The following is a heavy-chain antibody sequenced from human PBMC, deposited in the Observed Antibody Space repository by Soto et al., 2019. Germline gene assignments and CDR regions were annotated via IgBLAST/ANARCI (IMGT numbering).Heavy chain of an antibody. V-gene: IGHV3-9*01. CDR2: ISWNSGSI. Sequence: EVQLVESGGGLVQPGRSLRLSCAASGFTFDDYAMHWVRQAPGKGLEWVSGISWNSGSIGYADSVKGRFTISSDNAKNSLYLQMNSLGAEDTALYYCAKDEGYSGYDYFDYWGQGTLVTVSS. D-gene: IGHD5-12*01. CDR3: AKDEGYSGYDYFDY. J-gene: IGHJ4*02. CDR1: GFTFDDYA.